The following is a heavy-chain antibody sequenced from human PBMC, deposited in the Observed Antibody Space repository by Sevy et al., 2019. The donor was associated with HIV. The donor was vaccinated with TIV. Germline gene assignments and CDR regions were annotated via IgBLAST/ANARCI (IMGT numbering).Heavy chain of an antibody. Sequence: GGSLRLSCVASGFTVSSNYMNWVRQAPGKGLEWVSIIYRGGSTNYADSVKGRFTISRDNSKNTRYLQMNSLRAGDTAVYYCARDRGGYLFDYGGHGTRVTVSS. D-gene: IGHD3-22*01. CDR3: ARDRGGYLFDY. CDR1: GFTVSSNY. J-gene: IGHJ4*01. CDR2: IYRGGST. V-gene: IGHV3-66*02.